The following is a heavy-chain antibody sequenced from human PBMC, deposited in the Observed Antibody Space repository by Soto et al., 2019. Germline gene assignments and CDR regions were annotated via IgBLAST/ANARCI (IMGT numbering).Heavy chain of an antibody. D-gene: IGHD2-15*01. V-gene: IGHV1-2*04. CDR3: ARAKPVAGGANDAFDI. CDR2: INPNSGGT. CDR1: GYTFTGYY. Sequence: ASVKVSCKASGYTFTGYYMHWVRQAPGQGLEWMGWINPNSGGTNYAQKFQGWVTMTRDTSISTAYMELSRLRSDDTAVYYCARAKPVAGGANDAFDIWGQGTMVTVSS. J-gene: IGHJ3*02.